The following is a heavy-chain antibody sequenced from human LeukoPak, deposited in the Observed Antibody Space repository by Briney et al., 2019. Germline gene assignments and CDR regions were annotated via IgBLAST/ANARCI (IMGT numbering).Heavy chain of an antibody. CDR2: IYYSGST. D-gene: IGHD4-23*01. CDR3: AREMGVVTAHGIDV. Sequence: SETLSLTCIVSGGSISSISSNNYHWGWIRQPPGKGLEWIGSIYYSGSTYYNPSLKSRVTISVDTSKSQFSLKLSSVTAADTALYYCAREMGVVTAHGIDVWGQGTTVTVSS. CDR1: GGSISSISSNNYH. V-gene: IGHV4-39*02. J-gene: IGHJ6*02.